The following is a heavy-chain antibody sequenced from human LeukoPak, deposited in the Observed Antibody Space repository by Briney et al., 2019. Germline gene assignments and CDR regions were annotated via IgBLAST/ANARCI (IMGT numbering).Heavy chain of an antibody. CDR2: ISHDGTNK. D-gene: IGHD6-13*01. CDR1: GFTPSSYA. V-gene: IGHV3-30*04. CDR3: ARAQAAAGTD. J-gene: IGHJ4*02. Sequence: GGSLRLSCAVSGFTPSSYAIHWVRQAPGKGLEWVAVISHDGTNKCYADSVRGRFTISRDNSKNTLYLQTNSLRPEDTAVYYCARAQAAAGTDWGQGTLVTVSS.